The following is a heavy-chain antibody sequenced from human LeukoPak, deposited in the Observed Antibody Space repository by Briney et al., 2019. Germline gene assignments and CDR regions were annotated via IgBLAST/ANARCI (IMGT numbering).Heavy chain of an antibody. CDR3: ARGLPAAASHGGWFDS. D-gene: IGHD2-21*02. CDR2: ISPNGDST. V-gene: IGHV3-64*01. Sequence: PGGSLRLSCAVSGFTFSRYPMHWVRQAPGKGLEYVSAISPNGDSTFYANSVKGRFTISRDSSKNTLYLQMGSLRAEDMAVYYCARGLPAAASHGGWFDSWGQGTLVTVSS. J-gene: IGHJ5*01. CDR1: GFTFSRYP.